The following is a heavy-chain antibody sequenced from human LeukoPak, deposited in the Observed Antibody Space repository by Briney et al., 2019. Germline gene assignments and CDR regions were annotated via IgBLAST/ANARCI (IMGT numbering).Heavy chain of an antibody. J-gene: IGHJ4*02. CDR1: GYTVTSYA. D-gene: IGHD1-14*01. CDR3: ARDNGRGSRDY. Sequence: ASVKVSCKASGYTVTSYAMHWVRQAPGQRLEWMGWINAGNGNTKCSQKFQGRVTITRDTSASTAYMELSSLRSEDTAVYYCARDNGRGSRDYWGQGTLVTVSS. V-gene: IGHV1-3*01. CDR2: INAGNGNT.